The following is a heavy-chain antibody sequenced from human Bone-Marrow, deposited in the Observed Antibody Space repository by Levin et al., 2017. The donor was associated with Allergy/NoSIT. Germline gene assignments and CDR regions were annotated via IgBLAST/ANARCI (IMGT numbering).Heavy chain of an antibody. CDR2: ISWNGGST. CDR1: GFTFDDYG. D-gene: IGHD5-12*01. V-gene: IGHV3-20*01. Sequence: GGSLRLSCAASGFTFDDYGMSWVRQAPGKGLEWVSTISWNGGSTGYAGFVKGRFTVSRDNAKNSLYLQINSLRVEDTALYRCARHRSTINIHDGFHVWGQGTMVTVSS. CDR3: ARHRSTINIHDGFHV. J-gene: IGHJ3*01.